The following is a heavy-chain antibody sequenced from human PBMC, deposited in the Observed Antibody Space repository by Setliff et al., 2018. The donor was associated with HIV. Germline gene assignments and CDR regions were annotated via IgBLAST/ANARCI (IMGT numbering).Heavy chain of an antibody. Sequence: PGGSLRLSCAASGFTLSNFWMTWVRQAPGKGLEWVASIKQDGREKNYVDSVKGRFTLSRDNAKNSLYLQMSSLRADDTAVYYCVRTYYDILTGYGGFYYMDVWGKGTTVTVSS. J-gene: IGHJ6*03. CDR2: IKQDGREK. CDR3: VRTYYDILTGYGGFYYMDV. CDR1: GFTLSNFW. V-gene: IGHV3-7*03. D-gene: IGHD3-9*01.